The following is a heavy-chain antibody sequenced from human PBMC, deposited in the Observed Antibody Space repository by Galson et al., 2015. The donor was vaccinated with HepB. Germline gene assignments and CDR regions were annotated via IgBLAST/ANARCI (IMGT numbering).Heavy chain of an antibody. CDR2: ISYDGSNK. CDR3: AKDLSVRQWLAAH. CDR1: GFTFSSYG. J-gene: IGHJ4*02. D-gene: IGHD6-19*01. V-gene: IGHV3-30*18. Sequence: SLRLSCAASGFTFSSYGLHWVRQAPGKGLEWVAVISYDGSNKYYADSVKGRFIISRDNSKNTLYLQMNSLRADDTAVYYCAKDLSVRQWLAAHWGQGTLVTVSS.